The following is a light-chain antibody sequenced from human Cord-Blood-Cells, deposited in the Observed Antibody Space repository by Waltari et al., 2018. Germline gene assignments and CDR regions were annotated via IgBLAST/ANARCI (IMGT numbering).Light chain of an antibody. CDR1: QSVSSSY. CDR3: QQYGSSPFT. V-gene: IGKV3-20*01. CDR2: GAS. Sequence: EIVLTQSTCTLSLSSGECSTLPCRASQSVSSSYLAWYQHTPGQAPMLLIYGASSRATGIPDRFSGSGSGTDFTLTISRLEPEDFAVYYCQQYGSSPFTFGPGTKVDIK. J-gene: IGKJ3*01.